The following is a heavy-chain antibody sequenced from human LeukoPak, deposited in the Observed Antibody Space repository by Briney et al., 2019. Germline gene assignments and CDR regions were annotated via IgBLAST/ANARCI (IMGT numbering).Heavy chain of an antibody. J-gene: IGHJ4*02. CDR2: IYCSGST. D-gene: IGHD1-26*01. Sequence: SETLSLTCTVSGGSISSSSYYWGWIRQPPGRGLEWIGSIYCSGSTYYNPSLKSRVTISVDTSKNQFSLKLSSVTAADTAVYYCAREGVGATGLSYFDYWGQGTLVTVSS. V-gene: IGHV4-39*07. CDR3: AREGVGATGLSYFDY. CDR1: GGSISSSSYY.